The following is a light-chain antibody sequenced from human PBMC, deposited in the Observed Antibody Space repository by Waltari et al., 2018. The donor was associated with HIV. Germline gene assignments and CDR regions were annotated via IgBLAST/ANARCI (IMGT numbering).Light chain of an antibody. CDR2: EVS. J-gene: IGLJ2*01. CDR1: SGDVGSYNL. V-gene: IGLV2-23*02. CDR3: SSYAGSHTLI. Sequence: GSPGQSNTISCTGSSGDVGSYNLVSWYQLLPGKVPKLLIYEVSKRPSGVSNRFSGSKSDTTASLTISGLQADDEADYYCSSYAGSHTLIFGGGTKLTVL.